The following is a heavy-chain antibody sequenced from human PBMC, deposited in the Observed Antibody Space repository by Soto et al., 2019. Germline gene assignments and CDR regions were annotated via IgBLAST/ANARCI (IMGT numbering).Heavy chain of an antibody. V-gene: IGHV4-39*01. CDR1: GGSVTINNYY. CDR3: ARLRGYSYGDVDY. Sequence: SETLSLTCTVSGGSVTINNYYWGWIRQPPGEGLEWIGSIYHSGSTYYNASLKSRLTISVDTSKNQLSLKVRSVTAADTAVYYCARLRGYSYGDVDYWGQGTLVTVSS. D-gene: IGHD5-18*01. CDR2: IYHSGST. J-gene: IGHJ4*02.